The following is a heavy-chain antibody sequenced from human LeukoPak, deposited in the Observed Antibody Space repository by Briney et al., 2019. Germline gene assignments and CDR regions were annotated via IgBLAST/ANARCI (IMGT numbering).Heavy chain of an antibody. V-gene: IGHV3-7*01. J-gene: IGHJ6*03. CDR3: ASVPAAAYYYYYYMDV. CDR1: GFTFSSYW. CDR2: IKQDGSEK. Sequence: SGGSLRLSCAASGFTFSSYWMSWVRQAPGKGLEWVANIKQDGSEKYYVDSVKGRFTISRDNAKNSLYLQMNSLRAEDTAVYYCASVPAAAYYYYYYMDVWGKGTTVTVSS. D-gene: IGHD2-2*01.